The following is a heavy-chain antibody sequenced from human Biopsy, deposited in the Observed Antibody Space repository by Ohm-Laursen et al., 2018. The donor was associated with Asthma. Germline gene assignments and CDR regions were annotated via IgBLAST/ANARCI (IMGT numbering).Heavy chain of an antibody. J-gene: IGHJ6*02. CDR2: ISYEGSNK. CDR1: GFTFSNYG. Sequence: SLRLSCAASGFTFSNYGMHWVRQAPGKGLDWVALISYEGSNKHYAESVKGRITISRDNSKNTLYLQMNSLRAEDTAVYYCARDRRVRFLEWPPAMDVWGQGTTVTVSS. CDR3: ARDRRVRFLEWPPAMDV. D-gene: IGHD3-3*01. V-gene: IGHV3-30*03.